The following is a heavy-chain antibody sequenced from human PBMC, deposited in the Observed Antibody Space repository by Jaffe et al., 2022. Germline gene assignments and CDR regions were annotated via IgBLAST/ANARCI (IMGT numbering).Heavy chain of an antibody. CDR3: AREKVLWFDMDV. Sequence: QVQLQESGPGLVKPSQTLSLTCSVSGGSISSGSFYWNWIRQPAGKGLEWIGRIYTSGSTNYNPSLKSRVTISVDTSKNQFSLKLSSVTAADTAVYYCAREKVLWFDMDVWGKGTTVTVSS. CDR1: GGSISSGSFY. D-gene: IGHD3-10*01. V-gene: IGHV4-61*02. CDR2: IYTSGST. J-gene: IGHJ6*03.